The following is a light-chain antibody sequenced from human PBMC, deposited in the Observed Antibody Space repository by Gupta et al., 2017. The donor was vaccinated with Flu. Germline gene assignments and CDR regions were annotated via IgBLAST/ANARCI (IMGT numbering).Light chain of an antibody. CDR1: TSDVGNSDY. V-gene: IGLV2-14*01. J-gene: IGLJ1*01. CDR3: SSYTSTTTFYV. Sequence: QPALPHSASVSGSPGPPTTIACTGTTSDVGNSDYVSWYQQESGKAPKLLIYDVSNRPSGVSSRFSGSKSGNTASLTISGLQAEDETDYYCSSYTSTTTFYVFGAGTKVTVL. CDR2: DVS.